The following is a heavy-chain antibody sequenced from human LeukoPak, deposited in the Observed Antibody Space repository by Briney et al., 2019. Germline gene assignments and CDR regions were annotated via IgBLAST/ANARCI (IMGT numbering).Heavy chain of an antibody. D-gene: IGHD7-27*01. V-gene: IGHV4-39*01. CDR3: AAGDDYYYYYMDV. J-gene: IGHJ6*03. CDR2: IYYSGST. CDR1: GGSISSSSYY. Sequence: PSETLSLTCTVSGGSISSSSYYWGWIRQPPGKGLEWIGSIYYSGSTYYSPSLKSRVTISVDTSKNQFSLKLSSVTAADTAVYYCAAGDDYYYYYMDVWGKGTTVTVSS.